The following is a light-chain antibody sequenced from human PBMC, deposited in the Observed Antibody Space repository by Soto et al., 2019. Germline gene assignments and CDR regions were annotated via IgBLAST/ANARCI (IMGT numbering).Light chain of an antibody. Sequence: EIVLTQSPGTLSLSPGERATLSCRASQSVSSSYLAWYQQKPGQAPRLLIYDASSRATGIPDRFSGSGSGTDLTLTISRLEPEDFALYYCQQYGSALQTFGQGTKVEIK. J-gene: IGKJ1*01. CDR3: QQYGSALQT. CDR1: QSVSSSY. CDR2: DAS. V-gene: IGKV3-20*01.